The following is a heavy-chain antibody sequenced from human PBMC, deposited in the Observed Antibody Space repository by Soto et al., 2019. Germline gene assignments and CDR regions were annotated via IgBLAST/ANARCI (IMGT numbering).Heavy chain of an antibody. CDR3: AHRRGSGWYTRIMYGMDV. V-gene: IGHV2-5*02. D-gene: IGHD6-19*01. J-gene: IGHJ6*02. CDR1: GFSLSTSGVG. Sequence: QITLKESGPTLVKPTQTLTLTCTFSGFSLSTSGVGVGWIRQPPGKALEWLALIYWDDEKRYSPSLQSRLTITKDTAKNQGVLTMTSMDPVDTATYCCAHRRGSGWYTRIMYGMDVWGQGTTVTVSS. CDR2: IYWDDEK.